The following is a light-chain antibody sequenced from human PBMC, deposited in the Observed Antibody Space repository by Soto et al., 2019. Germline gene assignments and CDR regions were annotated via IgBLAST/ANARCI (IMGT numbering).Light chain of an antibody. CDR3: QLYAFLLRT. J-gene: IGKJ1*01. CDR1: QSISNY. CDR2: DAS. Sequence: EVMLSLSVATLSLSKRATAALSCMASQSISNYLAWYQHRPGQAPRLLIFDASNRATGIPARFSGSGSGTDFTLTISRLEPEDFALYYCQLYAFLLRTFCQGT. V-gene: IGKV3-11*01.